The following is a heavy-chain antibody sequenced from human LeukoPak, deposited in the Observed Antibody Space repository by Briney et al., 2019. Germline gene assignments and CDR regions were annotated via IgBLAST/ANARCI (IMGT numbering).Heavy chain of an antibody. CDR1: GGSINNDYH. D-gene: IGHD4-11*01. V-gene: IGHV4-30-4*02. CDR3: AKSRSLGLQYFDT. J-gene: IGHJ4*01. Sequence: SETLSLTCIVSGGSINNDYHWSWIRLPPGKGLEWIGYISYSGTTYYNPSLKSRLSMSIDTSRNQFSLKLSSVTAADTAVYYCAKSRSLGLQYFDTWGXXXXXTVS. CDR2: ISYSGTT.